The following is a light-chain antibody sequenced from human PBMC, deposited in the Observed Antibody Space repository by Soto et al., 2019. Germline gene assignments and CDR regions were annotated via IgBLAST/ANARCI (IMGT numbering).Light chain of an antibody. V-gene: IGLV2-14*01. CDR2: GVS. CDR3: SSYTSTTTHYV. CDR1: SSGVGGYTY. Sequence: QSALTQPASVSGSPGQSITISCSGGSSGVGGYTYVSWYQQHPGKAPKLLIYGVSYRPAGVSTHFSGSKSGNTAFLTISGLQAEDEADYYCSSYTSTTTHYVFGTGTKVTVL. J-gene: IGLJ1*01.